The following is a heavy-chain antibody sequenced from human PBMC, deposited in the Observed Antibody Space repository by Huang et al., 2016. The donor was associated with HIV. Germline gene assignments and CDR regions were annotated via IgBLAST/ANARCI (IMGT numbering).Heavy chain of an antibody. D-gene: IGHD6-19*01. J-gene: IGHJ4*02. V-gene: IGHV1-8*01. CDR1: GYIFSNYA. CDR3: ARLTSGWYQDY. CDR2: LNPNSGKT. Sequence: QVQLVQSGPEVKKPGASVKVSCQTSGYIFSNYAINWVLQAPGQGLQWMGWLNPNSGKTAYGQNFQGRVTLTRSTSTGAAYMVLNSLTSQDTAVYYCARLTSGWYQDYWGQGTLVTVSS.